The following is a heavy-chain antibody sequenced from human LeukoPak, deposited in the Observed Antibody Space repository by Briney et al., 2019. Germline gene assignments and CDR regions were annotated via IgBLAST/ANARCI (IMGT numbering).Heavy chain of an antibody. V-gene: IGHV5-51*01. D-gene: IGHD3-10*01. CDR3: ASPSAPYGSGSYCLRY. Sequence: GESLKISCKGSGYSFTSYWIGWVRQMPGKGLEWMGIIYPGDSDTRYSPSFQGQVTISADKSISTAYLQWSSLKASDTAMYYCASPSAPYGSGSYCLRYWGQGTLVTVSS. J-gene: IGHJ4*02. CDR2: IYPGDSDT. CDR1: GYSFTSYW.